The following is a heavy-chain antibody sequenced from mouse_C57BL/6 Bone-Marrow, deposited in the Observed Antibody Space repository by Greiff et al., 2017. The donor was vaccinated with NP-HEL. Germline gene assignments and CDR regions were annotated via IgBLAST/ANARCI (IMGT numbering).Heavy chain of an antibody. Sequence: VQLQQPGAELVRPGSSVKLSCKASGYTFTSYWMDWVKQRPGQGLEWIGNIYPSDSETHYNQKFKDKATLTVDKSSSTAYMRLSSLTSEDSAVYYCARSRGTGYYAMDYWGQGTSITVSS. CDR3: ARSRGTGYYAMDY. V-gene: IGHV1-61*01. CDR2: IYPSDSET. D-gene: IGHD3-3*01. J-gene: IGHJ4*01. CDR1: GYTFTSYW.